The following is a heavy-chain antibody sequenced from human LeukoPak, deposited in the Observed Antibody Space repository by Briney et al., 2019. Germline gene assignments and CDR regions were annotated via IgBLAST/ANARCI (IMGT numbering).Heavy chain of an antibody. V-gene: IGHV4-34*01. Sequence: PSETLSLTCAVYGGSFSDYSWIWIRQPPGKGLEWIGEIDHSGSTSYNPSLKSRLTISVDTSKKQFSLKLNSVSAADTAVYYCATRLPTDYWGQGTLVTVSS. J-gene: IGHJ4*02. D-gene: IGHD5-12*01. CDR3: ATRLPTDY. CDR1: GGSFSDYS. CDR2: IDHSGST.